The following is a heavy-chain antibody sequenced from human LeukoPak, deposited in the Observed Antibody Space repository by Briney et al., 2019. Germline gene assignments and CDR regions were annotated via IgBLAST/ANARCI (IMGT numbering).Heavy chain of an antibody. Sequence: ASVKVSCKASGYTFTGYYMHWVRQAPGQGLEWMGRINPNSGGTNYAQKFQGRVTMTRDTSISTVYMGLSSLRSEDTAVYYCARELVVVVAAVYYGMDVWGQGTTVTVSS. V-gene: IGHV1-2*06. CDR1: GYTFTGYY. J-gene: IGHJ6*02. D-gene: IGHD2-15*01. CDR2: INPNSGGT. CDR3: ARELVVVVAAVYYGMDV.